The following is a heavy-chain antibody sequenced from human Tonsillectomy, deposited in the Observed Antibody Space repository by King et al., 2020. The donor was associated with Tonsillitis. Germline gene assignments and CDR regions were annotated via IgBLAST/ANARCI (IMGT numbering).Heavy chain of an antibody. D-gene: IGHD3-22*01. CDR1: GFTFRGSA. V-gene: IGHV3-73*02. J-gene: IGHJ6*02. Sequence: VQLVESGGGLVQPGGSLKLSCAASGFTFRGSAMHWVRQASGKGLEWVGRIRSKANSYETAYAVSVKGRFTISRDDSQNTAYLQMNSLKTEDTAVYYCTRPGDRSCYYYYGMDVWGQGTTVTVSS. CDR3: TRPGDRSCYYYYGMDV. CDR2: IRSKANSYET.